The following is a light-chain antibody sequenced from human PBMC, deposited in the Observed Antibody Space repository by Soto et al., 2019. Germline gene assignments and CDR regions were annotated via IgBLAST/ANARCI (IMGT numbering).Light chain of an antibody. V-gene: IGKV2-28*01. Sequence: DIVMTQSPLSLPVTPGEPASISCRSSQSLLHSNGYNYLDWYLQKPVQSPQLLIYLGSNRASGVPDRFSGSGSVTDFTLKISRVEAEDVGVYYCMQALQTPAFGQGTKLEI. J-gene: IGKJ2*01. CDR2: LGS. CDR1: QSLLHSNGYNY. CDR3: MQALQTPA.